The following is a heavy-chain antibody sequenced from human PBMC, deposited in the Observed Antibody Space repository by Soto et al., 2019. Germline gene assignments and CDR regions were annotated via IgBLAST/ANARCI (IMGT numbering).Heavy chain of an antibody. Sequence: PGGSLRLSGLASGFTFSTYSIHWVRQAPWKGLESVSAISSNGGSTYSADSVKGRFTISRDNSKNTLFLQMSSLRAEDTAVYFCVKSSTYYYDSSGSYFDCCGPGTLFSFSS. V-gene: IGHV3-64D*06. CDR2: ISSNGGST. D-gene: IGHD3-22*01. J-gene: IGHJ4*02. CDR3: VKSSTYYYDSSGSYFDC. CDR1: GFTFSTYS.